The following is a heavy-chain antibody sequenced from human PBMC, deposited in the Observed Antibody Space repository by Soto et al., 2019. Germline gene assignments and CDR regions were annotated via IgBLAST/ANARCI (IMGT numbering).Heavy chain of an antibody. Sequence: SETLSLTCSVSGDSINSDKYYWGWIRQPPGKGLEWIGSIYFRGNTYYNPSLQTRVTISLDKSKSQFSLRLNSVTAADSAVYFCARLEGLATISYYFDFWGQGALVTVSS. D-gene: IGHD3-9*01. CDR1: GDSINSDKYY. J-gene: IGHJ4*02. CDR3: ARLEGLATISYYFDF. V-gene: IGHV4-39*01. CDR2: IYFRGNT.